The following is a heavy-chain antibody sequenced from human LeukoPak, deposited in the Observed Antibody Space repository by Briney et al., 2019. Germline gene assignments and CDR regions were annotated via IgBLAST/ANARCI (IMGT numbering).Heavy chain of an antibody. CDR2: IYVSGNT. D-gene: IGHD5-12*01. CDR3: VRENNIGGAFDF. V-gene: IGHV4-4*07. Sequence: SETLSLTCNVSGGSISTYYWSWVRQSAGRGLEWIGRIYVSGNTNDNPSLRSRVAMSVDKSKNQFFLNLSFVTAADTAVYYCVRENNIGGAFDFRGQGTLVTVSS. J-gene: IGHJ4*02. CDR1: GGSISTYY.